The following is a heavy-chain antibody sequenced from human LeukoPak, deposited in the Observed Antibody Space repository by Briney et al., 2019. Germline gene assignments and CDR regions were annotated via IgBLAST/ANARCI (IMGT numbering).Heavy chain of an antibody. V-gene: IGHV1-3*01. J-gene: IGHJ4*02. CDR2: INAGNGNT. D-gene: IGHD6-19*01. Sequence: ASVKVSCKASGYTFTSYAMHWVRQAPGQRLEWMGWINAGNGNTKYSQKFQGRVTITRDTSASTAYMELSSLRSEDTAVYYCARFEAGRGIAVAGTGFDYWGQGTLVTVSS. CDR1: GYTFTSYA. CDR3: ARFEAGRGIAVAGTGFDY.